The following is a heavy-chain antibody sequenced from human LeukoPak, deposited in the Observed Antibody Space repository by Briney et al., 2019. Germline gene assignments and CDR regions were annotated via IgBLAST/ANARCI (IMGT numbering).Heavy chain of an antibody. CDR1: GFTFSNYW. CDR2: INSDGRST. V-gene: IGHV3-74*01. Sequence: GSLRLSCAASGFTFSNYWMHWVRQAPGKGPVWVSRINSDGRSTNYADSVKGRFTISRDNAKNSLYLQMNSLRAEDTALYYCATLYSSSWYSRGNFDYWGQGTLVTVSS. D-gene: IGHD6-13*01. J-gene: IGHJ4*02. CDR3: ATLYSSSWYSRGNFDY.